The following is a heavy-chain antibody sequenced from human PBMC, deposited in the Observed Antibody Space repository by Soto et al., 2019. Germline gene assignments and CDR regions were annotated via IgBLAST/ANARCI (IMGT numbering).Heavy chain of an antibody. CDR3: ARDRSSSWYGRGYHYYGMDV. V-gene: IGHV3-11*01. J-gene: IGHJ6*02. Sequence: QVQLVESGGGLVKPGGSLRLSCAASGFTSSDYYMSWIRQAPGKGLEYISYITNSGDTIYNADSVRGRFTISRDNAKNSSYPXMNSLRAEDSAVYYCARDRSSSWYGRGYHYYGMDVWGQGTTVTVSS. CDR2: ITNSGDTI. D-gene: IGHD6-13*01. CDR1: GFTSSDYY.